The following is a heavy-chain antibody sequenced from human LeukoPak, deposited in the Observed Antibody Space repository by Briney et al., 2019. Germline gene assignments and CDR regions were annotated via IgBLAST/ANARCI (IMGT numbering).Heavy chain of an antibody. D-gene: IGHD6-13*01. V-gene: IGHV3-20*01. CDR3: ARGNSSWYDGAFDI. CDR1: GFSFSRYW. CDR2: INWNGGST. Sequence: PGGSLRLSCAASGFSFSRYWMSWVRQAPGKGLEWVSGINWNGGSTGYADSVKGRFTISRDNAKNSLYLQMNSLRAEDTALYHCARGNSSWYDGAFDIWGQGTMVTVSS. J-gene: IGHJ3*02.